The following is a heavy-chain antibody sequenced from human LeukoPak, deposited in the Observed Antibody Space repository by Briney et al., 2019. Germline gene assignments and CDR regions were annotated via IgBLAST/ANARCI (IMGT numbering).Heavy chain of an antibody. Sequence: ASVKVSCKASGYTFTSYAMNWVRQAPGQGPEWMGWINTNTGNPTYAQGFTGRFVFSLDTSVSTAYLQISSLKAEDTAVYYCARVGEITIFGVANPPFDYWGQGTLVTVSS. D-gene: IGHD3-3*01. J-gene: IGHJ4*02. CDR2: INTNTGNP. V-gene: IGHV7-4-1*02. CDR1: GYTFTSYA. CDR3: ARVGEITIFGVANPPFDY.